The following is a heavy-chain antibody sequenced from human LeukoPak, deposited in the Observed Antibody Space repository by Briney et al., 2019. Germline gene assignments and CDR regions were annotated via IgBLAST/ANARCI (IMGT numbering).Heavy chain of an antibody. Sequence: GASVKVSCKASGGTFSSYAISWVRQAPRQGLEWMGGIIPIFGTANYAQKFQGRVTITADESTSTAYMELSSLRSEDTAVYYCAREDRKMATILGDLDAFDIWGQGTMVTVSS. J-gene: IGHJ3*02. D-gene: IGHD5-24*01. V-gene: IGHV1-69*13. CDR1: GGTFSSYA. CDR3: AREDRKMATILGDLDAFDI. CDR2: IIPIFGTA.